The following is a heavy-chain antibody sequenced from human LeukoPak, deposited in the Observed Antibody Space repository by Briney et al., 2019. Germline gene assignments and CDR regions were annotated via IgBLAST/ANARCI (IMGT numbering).Heavy chain of an antibody. Sequence: GGSLRLSCVASGFTFSSYSMNWVRQAPGKGLEWVSSISSSSSYIYYADSVKGRFTISRDNAKNSLYLQMNSLRAEDTAVYYCARDEYYGSGSYYNYYYYMDVWGKGTTVTVSS. CDR1: GFTFSSYS. CDR2: ISSSSSYI. V-gene: IGHV3-21*01. CDR3: ARDEYYGSGSYYNYYYYMDV. J-gene: IGHJ6*03. D-gene: IGHD3-10*01.